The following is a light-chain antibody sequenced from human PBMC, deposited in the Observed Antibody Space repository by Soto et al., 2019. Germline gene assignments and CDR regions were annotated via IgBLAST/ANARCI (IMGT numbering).Light chain of an antibody. CDR3: SSYTDSSNYV. J-gene: IGLJ1*01. CDR2: EVR. CDR1: SSDVGAYNS. V-gene: IGLV2-14*01. Sequence: QSALTQPASVSGSPGQSITISCTGTSSDVGAYNSVSWYQQHPDKAPKLIIYEVRHRPSGVSNRFSGSKSGHTASLTISGLQAEDEADYYCSSYTDSSNYVFGTGTKVTVL.